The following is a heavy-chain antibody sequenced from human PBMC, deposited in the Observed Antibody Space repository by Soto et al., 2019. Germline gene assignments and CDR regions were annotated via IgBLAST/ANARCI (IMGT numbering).Heavy chain of an antibody. Sequence: GASVKVSCKASGYTLSSYGIHWVRQAPGQRLEWMGWINGGNGDTMYAQKFQDRVTMTRGTSANTAYMEVSSLASKDTAVYYCARGRSLFRARDTSVNFFDYWGQGTLVTVSS. J-gene: IGHJ4*02. CDR3: ARGRSLFRARDTSVNFFDY. D-gene: IGHD1-26*01. V-gene: IGHV1-3*01. CDR1: GYTLSSYG. CDR2: INGGNGDT.